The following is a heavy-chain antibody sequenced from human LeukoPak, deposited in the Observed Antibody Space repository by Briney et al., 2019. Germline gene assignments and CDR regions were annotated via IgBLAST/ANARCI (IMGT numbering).Heavy chain of an antibody. Sequence: GESLKISCKASGYSFTTYWIGWVRQAPGKGLEWMGIIYPADSSTEYSPSFQGQVTISVDKSVNTAYLQWSRLKASDTATYYCARHPKSGYTGYEPDYWGQGTLVIVSS. V-gene: IGHV5-51*01. D-gene: IGHD5-12*01. CDR3: ARHPKSGYTGYEPDY. CDR2: IYPADSST. CDR1: GYSFTTYW. J-gene: IGHJ4*02.